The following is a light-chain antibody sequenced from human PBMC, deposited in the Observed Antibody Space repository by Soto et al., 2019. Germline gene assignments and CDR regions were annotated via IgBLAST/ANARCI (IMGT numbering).Light chain of an antibody. CDR1: SSDVGGYHY. V-gene: IGLV2-14*01. CDR3: SSYTSISTYV. J-gene: IGLJ1*01. Sequence: QSVLTQPASVSGSPGQSITISCTGTSSDVGGYHYVSWYQQHPGKPPKLMIYDVSNRPSGVSTRFAGSKSGNTASLAISGLQAEDEADYYCSSYTSISTYVFGPGTKLTVL. CDR2: DVS.